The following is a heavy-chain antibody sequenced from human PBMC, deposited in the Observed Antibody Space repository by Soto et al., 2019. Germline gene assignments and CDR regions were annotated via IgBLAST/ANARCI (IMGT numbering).Heavy chain of an antibody. CDR1: GASMRNSVYH. J-gene: IGHJ4*02. D-gene: IGHD4-17*01. Sequence: PSETLSLTCTVSGASMRNSVYHWGWVRQPPGKGLEWIGSIYFSGTRNYNPALESRVTISIDTSRNQFSLQLSSVTAADTAVYFCVRPFESLGEDAFDYWGQGTLVTVSS. V-gene: IGHV4-39*01. CDR3: VRPFESLGEDAFDY. CDR2: IYFSGTR.